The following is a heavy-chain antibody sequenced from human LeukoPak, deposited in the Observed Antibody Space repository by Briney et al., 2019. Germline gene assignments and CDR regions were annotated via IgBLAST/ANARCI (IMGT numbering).Heavy chain of an antibody. Sequence: GRSLRLSCAASGFTFDDYAMHWVRHAPGKGLEWVSGISWNSGSIGYAGSVKGRFTISRDNAKNSLYLQMNSLRAEDTALYYCAKDRYSSSWYWFDPWGQGTLVTVSS. CDR1: GFTFDDYA. V-gene: IGHV3-9*01. J-gene: IGHJ5*02. D-gene: IGHD6-13*01. CDR3: AKDRYSSSWYWFDP. CDR2: ISWNSGSI.